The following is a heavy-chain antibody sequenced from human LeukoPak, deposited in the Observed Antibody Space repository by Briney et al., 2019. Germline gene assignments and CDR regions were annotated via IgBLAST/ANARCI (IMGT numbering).Heavy chain of an antibody. V-gene: IGHV4-4*07. CDR3: ARGGPGNFDY. CDR2: IYTSGST. CDR1: GGSISSYY. J-gene: IGHJ4*02. Sequence: PSETLSLTCTVSGGSISSYYRSWIRQPARKGLEWIGRIYTSGSTNYNPSLKSRVTMSVDTSKNQFSLKVRSVTAADTAVYYCARGGPGNFDYWGQGTLVTVSS. D-gene: IGHD2-2*01.